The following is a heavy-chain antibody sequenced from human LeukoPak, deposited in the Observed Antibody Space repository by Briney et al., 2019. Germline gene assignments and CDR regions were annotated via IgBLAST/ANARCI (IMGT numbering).Heavy chain of an antibody. V-gene: IGHV3-30*18. CDR1: GFTFSSYG. D-gene: IGHD2-15*01. Sequence: GGSLRLSCAASGFTFSSYGMHWVRQAPGKGLEWVAVISYDGSNKYYADSVKGRFTISRDNSKNTLYLQLNSLRAEDTAAYYCAKQTVVRTAYYGYWGQGTLVTVSS. CDR2: ISYDGSNK. CDR3: AKQTVVRTAYYGY. J-gene: IGHJ4*02.